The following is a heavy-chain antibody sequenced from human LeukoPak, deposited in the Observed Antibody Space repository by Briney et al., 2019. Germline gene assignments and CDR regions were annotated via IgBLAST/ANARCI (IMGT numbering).Heavy chain of an antibody. Sequence: ASVKVSCKASGYTFTSYGISWVRQAPGQGLEWMGWISAYNGNTNYAQKLQGRVTMTTDTSTSTAYMELRSLRSDDTAVYYCARDDDYYDSSGYSDYWGQGTLVIVSS. CDR3: ARDDDYYDSSGYSDY. J-gene: IGHJ4*02. CDR1: GYTFTSYG. D-gene: IGHD3-22*01. CDR2: ISAYNGNT. V-gene: IGHV1-18*01.